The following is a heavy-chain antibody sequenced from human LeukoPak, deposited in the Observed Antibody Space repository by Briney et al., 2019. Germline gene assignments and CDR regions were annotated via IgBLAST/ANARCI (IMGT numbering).Heavy chain of an antibody. CDR3: ARGPIYVQQTYYDFWSGYPSPYYFDY. Sequence: GGALRLSCAASGCIFSSNWMSWVRLAPGKGLEWVANIKEDGTETYYVDSVKGRFTISRDNAKNSLYLQMNSLRAEDTAVHYCARGPIYVQQTYYDFWSGYPSPYYFDYWGQGTLVTVSS. D-gene: IGHD3-3*01. CDR2: IKEDGTET. V-gene: IGHV3-7*03. CDR1: GCIFSSNW. J-gene: IGHJ4*02.